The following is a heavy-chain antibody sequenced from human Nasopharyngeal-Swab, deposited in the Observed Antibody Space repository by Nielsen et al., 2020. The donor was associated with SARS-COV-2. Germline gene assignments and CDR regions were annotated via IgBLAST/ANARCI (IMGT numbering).Heavy chain of an antibody. J-gene: IGHJ6*02. CDR1: GFTFSSYA. CDR2: ISGSGGST. Sequence: GESLKISCAASGFTFSSYAMSWVRQAPGKGLEWVSAISGSGGSTYYADSVKGRFTISRDNSKNTLYLQMNSLRAEDTVVYYCAKDYYDSSGYQYYYYGMDVWGQGATVTVSS. D-gene: IGHD3-22*01. CDR3: AKDYYDSSGYQYYYYGMDV. V-gene: IGHV3-23*01.